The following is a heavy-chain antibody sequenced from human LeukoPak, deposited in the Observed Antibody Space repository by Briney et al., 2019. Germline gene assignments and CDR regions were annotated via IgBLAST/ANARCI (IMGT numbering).Heavy chain of an antibody. J-gene: IGHJ4*02. V-gene: IGHV3-23*01. D-gene: IGHD2-15*01. CDR1: GFTFNTYA. CDR3: AKGKGSSSSSIDW. CDR2: ISGSGVST. Sequence: GGSLGLSCAASGFTFNTYAMSWVRQAPGKGLEWVSAISGSGVSTYYADSVKGRFTISRDNSKNTLYLQIHSLRAEDTALYYCAKGKGSSSSSIDWWGQGTLVTVSS.